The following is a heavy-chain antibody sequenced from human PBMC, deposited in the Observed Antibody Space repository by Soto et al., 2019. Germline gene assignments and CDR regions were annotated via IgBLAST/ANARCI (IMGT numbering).Heavy chain of an antibody. CDR2: IWYDGSNK. CDR3: ARELPGYSSGWSDYYYGMDV. V-gene: IGHV3-33*01. Sequence: GGSLRLSCAASGFTFSSYGMHWVRQAPGKGLAWVAVIWYDGSNKYYADSVKGRFTISRDNSKNTLYLQMNSLRAEDTAVYYCARELPGYSSGWSDYYYGMDVWGQGTTVTVS. D-gene: IGHD6-19*01. CDR1: GFTFSSYG. J-gene: IGHJ6*02.